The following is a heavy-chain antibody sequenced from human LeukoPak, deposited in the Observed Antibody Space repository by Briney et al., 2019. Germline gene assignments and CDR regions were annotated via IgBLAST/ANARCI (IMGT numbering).Heavy chain of an antibody. CDR3: AKVYSSSWSLNYYYYYGMDV. CDR1: GFTFSSYA. CDR2: ISGSGGST. J-gene: IGHJ6*02. V-gene: IGHV3-23*01. D-gene: IGHD6-13*01. Sequence: PGGSLRLSCAASGFTFSSYAMSWVRQAPGKGLEWVSAISGSGGSTYYADSVKGRFTISRDNSKNTLYLQMNSLRAEDTAVYYCAKVYSSSWSLNYYYYYGMDVWGQGTTVTVSS.